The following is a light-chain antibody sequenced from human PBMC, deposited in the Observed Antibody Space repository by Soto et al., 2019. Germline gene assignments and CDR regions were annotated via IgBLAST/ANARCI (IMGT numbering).Light chain of an antibody. CDR3: QQYGSSLRT. J-gene: IGKJ1*01. Sequence: EIVWTQSPGTLSLSPGERATLSCRASQSVSSSYLAWYQQKPGQAPRLLIYGASSRATGIPDRFSGSGSGTDFTLTISRLEPEDVAVYYCQQYGSSLRTFGQGTKVEI. CDR2: GAS. V-gene: IGKV3-20*01. CDR1: QSVSSSY.